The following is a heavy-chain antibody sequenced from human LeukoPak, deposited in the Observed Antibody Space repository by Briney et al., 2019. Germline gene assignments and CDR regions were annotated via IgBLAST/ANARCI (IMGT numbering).Heavy chain of an antibody. Sequence: ASVTVSFKASGYTFTVYYMHWVRQAPGQGLEWMGWINPNSGGTNYAQKFQGRVTMTRDTSISTAYMELSRLRSDDTAVYYCARDGVGYYDSSGYYYFQHWGQGTLVTVSS. CDR2: INPNSGGT. V-gene: IGHV1-2*02. D-gene: IGHD3-22*01. CDR1: GYTFTVYY. CDR3: ARDGVGYYDSSGYYYFQH. J-gene: IGHJ1*01.